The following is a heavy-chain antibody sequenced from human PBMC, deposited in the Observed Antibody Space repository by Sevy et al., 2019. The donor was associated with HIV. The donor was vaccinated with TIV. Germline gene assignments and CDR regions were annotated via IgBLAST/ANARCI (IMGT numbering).Heavy chain of an antibody. CDR1: GFTFRGYA. CDR3: ARDGEYCTNGVCSWGLFDY. CDR2: ISGRGGST. J-gene: IGHJ4*02. V-gene: IGHV3-23*01. D-gene: IGHD2-8*01. Sequence: GGSLRPSCEALGFTFRGYAMSWARQAPGKGREWVSAISGRGGSTYYADSVKGRFTISRDNSKNTLYLQMNSLRAEDTAVYYCARDGEYCTNGVCSWGLFDYWGQGTLVTVSS.